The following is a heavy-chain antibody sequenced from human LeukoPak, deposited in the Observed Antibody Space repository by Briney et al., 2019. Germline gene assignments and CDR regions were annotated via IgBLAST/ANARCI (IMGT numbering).Heavy chain of an antibody. V-gene: IGHV4-34*01. CDR3: ARGLGYCSAGSCLPGGY. D-gene: IGHD2-15*01. CDR2: INHSGST. Sequence: SETLSLTCAVYGGSFSNYYWSWIRQPPGKGLEWIGEINHSGSTNYNPSLKSRVTISVDTPKNQFYLKLSSVTAADTAVYHCARGLGYCSAGSCLPGGYWGQGTLVTVSS. J-gene: IGHJ4*02. CDR1: GGSFSNYY.